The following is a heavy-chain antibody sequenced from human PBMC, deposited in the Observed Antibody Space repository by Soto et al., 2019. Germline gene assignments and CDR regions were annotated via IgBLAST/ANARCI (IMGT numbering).Heavy chain of an antibody. CDR3: AKAGKVGAAPHYYFDY. CDR2: ISGSGGST. V-gene: IGHV3-23*01. J-gene: IGHJ4*02. Sequence: GGSLRLSCAASGFTFSSYAMSWVRQAPGKGLEWVSAISGSGGSTYYADSVKGRFTISRDNSKNTLYLQMNSLRAEDTAVYYCAKAGKVGAAPHYYFDYWGQGTLVTVSS. CDR1: GFTFSSYA. D-gene: IGHD1-26*01.